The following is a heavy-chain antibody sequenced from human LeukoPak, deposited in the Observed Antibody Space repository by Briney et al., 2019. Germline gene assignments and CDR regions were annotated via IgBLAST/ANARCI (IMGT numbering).Heavy chain of an antibody. V-gene: IGHV4-34*01. CDR1: GGSFSGYY. CDR2: INHSGST. D-gene: IGHD3-10*01. J-gene: IGHJ4*02. Sequence: SETLSLTCAVYGGSFSGYYWSWIRQPPGKGLEWIGEINHSGSTNYNPSLKRRVTISVDTSKNQFSLKLSSVTAADTAVYYCARGPMVRGVIIAPFDYWGQGTLVTVSS. CDR3: ARGPMVRGVIIAPFDY.